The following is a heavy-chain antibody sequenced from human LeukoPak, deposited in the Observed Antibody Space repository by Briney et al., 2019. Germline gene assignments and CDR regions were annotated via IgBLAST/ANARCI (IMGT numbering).Heavy chain of an antibody. V-gene: IGHV3-15*01. CDR1: GFTFSNAW. CDR3: TTVGRVVPAAKDY. D-gene: IGHD2-2*01. CDR2: IKSKTDGGTT. J-gene: IGHJ4*02. Sequence: GGSLRLSCAASGFTFSNAWMSWVRQAPGKRLEWVGRIKSKTDGGTTDYAAPVKGRFTISRDDSKNTLYLQMNSLKTEDTAVYYCTTVGRVVPAAKDYWGQGTLVTVSS.